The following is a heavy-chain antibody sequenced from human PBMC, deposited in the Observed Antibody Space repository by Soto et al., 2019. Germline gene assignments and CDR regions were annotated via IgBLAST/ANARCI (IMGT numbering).Heavy chain of an antibody. Sequence: QVHLVQSGAEVKKPGASVKVSCKASGYNFTQYPIHWVRQAPGQRLEWMGWITAGDGKTQYSKKFQTRVTIRSDVPATTVYMDLNSLRSEDTDDYYCSRDWYSSSFFWYEAWGRGTLVIVSS. CDR1: GYNFTQYP. J-gene: IGHJ5*02. CDR3: SRDWYSSSFFWYEA. CDR2: ITAGDGKT. D-gene: IGHD2-2*01. V-gene: IGHV1-3*01.